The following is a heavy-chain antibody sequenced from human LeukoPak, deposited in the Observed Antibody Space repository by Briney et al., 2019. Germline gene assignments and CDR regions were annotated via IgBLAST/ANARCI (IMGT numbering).Heavy chain of an antibody. Sequence: PGGSLRLSCAASAFTFSSYEMNWVRQAPGKGLEWVSYISSSGSTIYYADSVKGRFTISRDNAKNSLYLQMNSLRAEDTAVYYCARDLKGYYGSGSYYSRPDWYFYLWDRGTLVTVSS. CDR2: ISSSGSTI. CDR1: AFTFSSYE. J-gene: IGHJ2*01. D-gene: IGHD3-10*01. V-gene: IGHV3-48*03. CDR3: ARDLKGYYGSGSYYSRPDWYFYL.